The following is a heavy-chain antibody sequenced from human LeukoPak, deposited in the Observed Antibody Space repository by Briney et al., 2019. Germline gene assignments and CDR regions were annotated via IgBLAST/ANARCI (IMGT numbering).Heavy chain of an antibody. CDR2: INHSGST. CDR3: ARVTWRATRAVEYFDY. Sequence: PSETLSLTCAVYGGSFSGYYWSWIRQPPGKGLEWIGEINHSGSTNYNPSLKSRVTISVDTSKNQFSLKLSSVTAADTAVYYCARVTWRATRAVEYFDYWGQGTLVTVSS. J-gene: IGHJ4*02. V-gene: IGHV4-34*01. D-gene: IGHD4-23*01. CDR1: GGSFSGYY.